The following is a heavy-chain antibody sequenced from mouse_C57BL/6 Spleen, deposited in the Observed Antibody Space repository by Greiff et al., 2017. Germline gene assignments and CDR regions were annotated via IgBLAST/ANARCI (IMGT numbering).Heavy chain of an antibody. CDR2: IDPSDSYP. J-gene: IGHJ4*01. CDR3: ARRGSTGTNYYAMDY. V-gene: IGHV1-69*01. D-gene: IGHD4-1*02. Sequence: QVQLQQPGAELVMPGASVKLSCKASGYTFTSYWMHWVKQRPGQGLEWIGEIDPSDSYPNYNQKFKGKSTLTGDKSSSTAYMQLSSLTSEDSAVYYCARRGSTGTNYYAMDYWGQGTSVTVSS. CDR1: GYTFTSYW.